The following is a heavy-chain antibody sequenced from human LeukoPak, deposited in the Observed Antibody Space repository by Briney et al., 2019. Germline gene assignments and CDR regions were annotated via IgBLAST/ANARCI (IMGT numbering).Heavy chain of an antibody. Sequence: GRSLRLSCTASGFTFGDYAMSWFRQAPGKGLEWVGFIRSKAYGGTTEYAASVKGRFTISRDDSKSIACLQMNSLKTEDTAVYYCTRDVVPGYCSGGSCYSFQHWGQGTLVTVSS. CDR2: IRSKAYGGTT. J-gene: IGHJ1*01. CDR3: TRDVVPGYCSGGSCYSFQH. D-gene: IGHD2-15*01. V-gene: IGHV3-49*03. CDR1: GFTFGDYA.